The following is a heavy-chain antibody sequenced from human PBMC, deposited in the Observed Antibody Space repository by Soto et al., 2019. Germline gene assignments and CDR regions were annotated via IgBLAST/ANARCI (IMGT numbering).Heavy chain of an antibody. J-gene: IGHJ1*01. D-gene: IGHD5-18*01. CDR3: AGLGSTATDL. CDR1: GVTFSTSA. V-gene: IGHV1-58*01. Sequence: SVKVFCKSSGVTFSTSAVQWVGQTRGPRLEWMGWIVVGSDRTNYAQKFQDRVTIIRDMSTSTVYMPLGSLRSEDTAVYDCAGLGSTATDLWGRG. CDR2: IVVGSDRT.